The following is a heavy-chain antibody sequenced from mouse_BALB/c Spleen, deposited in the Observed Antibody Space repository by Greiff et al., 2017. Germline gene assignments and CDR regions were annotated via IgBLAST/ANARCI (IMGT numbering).Heavy chain of an antibody. D-gene: IGHD2-1*01. CDR3: ARSVYYGNPAWFAY. CDR2: INPSTGYT. Sequence: VQLQQSGAELAKPGASVKMSCKASGYTFTSYWMHWVKQRPGQGLEWIGYINPSTGYTEYNQKFKDKATLTADKSSSTAYMQLSSLTSEDSAVYYCARSVYYGNPAWFAYWGQGTLVTVSA. CDR1: GYTFTSYW. V-gene: IGHV1-7*01. J-gene: IGHJ3*01.